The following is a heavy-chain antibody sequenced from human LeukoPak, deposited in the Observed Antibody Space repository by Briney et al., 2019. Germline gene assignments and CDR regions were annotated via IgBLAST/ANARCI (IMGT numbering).Heavy chain of an antibody. D-gene: IGHD6-19*01. CDR3: ARDKKKGSSGWYLGAFDI. J-gene: IGHJ3*02. CDR1: GFTFSDYY. Sequence: PGGSLRLSCAASGFTFSDYYMSWIRQAPGKGLEWVSYISSSGSTIYYADSVKGRFTISRDNAKNSLYLQMNSLRAEDTAVYYCARDKKKGSSGWYLGAFDIWGQGTMVTVSS. V-gene: IGHV3-11*01. CDR2: ISSSGSTI.